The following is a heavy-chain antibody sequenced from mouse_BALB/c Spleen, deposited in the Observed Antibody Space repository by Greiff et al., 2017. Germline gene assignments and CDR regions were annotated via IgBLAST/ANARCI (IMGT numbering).Heavy chain of an antibody. Sequence: DVKLQESGGGLVQPGGSLKLSCAASGFDFSRYWMSWVRQAPGKGLEWIGEINPDSSTINYTPSLKDKFIISRDNAKNTLYLQMSKVRSEDTALYYCARPGAYYGNYGFAYWGQGTLVTVSA. V-gene: IGHV4-1*02. CDR1: GFDFSRYW. CDR3: ARPGAYYGNYGFAY. CDR2: INPDSSTI. D-gene: IGHD2-10*01. J-gene: IGHJ3*01.